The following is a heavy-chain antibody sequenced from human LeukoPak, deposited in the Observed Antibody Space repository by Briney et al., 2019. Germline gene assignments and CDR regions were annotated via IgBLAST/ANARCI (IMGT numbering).Heavy chain of an antibody. D-gene: IGHD1-14*01. J-gene: IGHJ4*02. V-gene: IGHV3-66*01. CDR2: IYSGGST. CDR1: GFTVSSNY. CDR3: ARDTNGIYGISS. Sequence: GGSLRLSCAASGFTVSSNYMSWVRQAPGKGLEWVSVIYSGGSTYYADSVKGRFTISRDNSKNTLYLQMNTLRAEDTAVYYCARDTNGIYGISSWGQGTLVTVSS.